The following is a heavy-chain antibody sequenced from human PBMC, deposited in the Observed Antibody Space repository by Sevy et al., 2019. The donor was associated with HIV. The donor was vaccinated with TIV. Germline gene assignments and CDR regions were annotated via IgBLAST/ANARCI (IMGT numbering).Heavy chain of an antibody. Sequence: GGSLRLSCAVSGFTFTNAWMGWVRQAPGKGLEWVGRIRSNTDGGTTDYAAPLKGRFTISRDDSKNTLYLQMNILKSADTGVYYCTTDREYGDYKGGFDYWGQGTLVTVSS. CDR2: IRSNTDGGTT. V-gene: IGHV3-15*01. J-gene: IGHJ4*02. CDR3: TTDREYGDYKGGFDY. D-gene: IGHD4-17*01. CDR1: GFTFTNAW.